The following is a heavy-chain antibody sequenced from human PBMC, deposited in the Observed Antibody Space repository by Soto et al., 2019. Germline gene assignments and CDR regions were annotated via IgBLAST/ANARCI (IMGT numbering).Heavy chain of an antibody. CDR2: IDYSGNT. D-gene: IGHD3-10*01. J-gene: IGHJ5*02. CDR1: GGSINSGGYY. V-gene: IGHV4-31*03. Sequence: QVHLQESGPGLVKPSQTLSLTCTVSGGSINSGGYYWTWIRQHPGKGLEWIGYIDYSGNTYNNPSLNSRVSTSIDTSKNQFSLKLRSVTAADTAVYYCAREEVAHYGSGSLNWFDPWGQGTLVTVSS. CDR3: AREEVAHYGSGSLNWFDP.